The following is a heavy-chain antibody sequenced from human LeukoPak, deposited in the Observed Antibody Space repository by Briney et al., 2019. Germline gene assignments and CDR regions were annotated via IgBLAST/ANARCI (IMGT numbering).Heavy chain of an antibody. V-gene: IGHV4-39*07. J-gene: IGHJ4*02. CDR2: IYYSGST. CDR1: GGSISSSSYY. CDR3: ARVNYFDY. Sequence: KTSETLSLTCTVSGGSISSSSYYWGWIRQPPGKGLEWIGSIYYSGSTYYNPSLKSRVTISVDTSKNQFSLKLSSVTAADTAVYYCARVNYFDYWGQGTLVTVSS.